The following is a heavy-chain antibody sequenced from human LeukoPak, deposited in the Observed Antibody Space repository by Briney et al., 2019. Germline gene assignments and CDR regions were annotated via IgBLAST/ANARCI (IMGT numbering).Heavy chain of an antibody. CDR2: IYYSGSP. CDR1: GGSINSYY. D-gene: IGHD6-19*01. J-gene: IGHJ6*02. Sequence: SETLSLTCTVSGGSINSYYWSWIRQPPGKGLEWVVYIYYSGSPTYNPSLKSRVAISIHTSKKHFSLKLSSVTAADTAVYYCARSIVVAGFVSDYYYYGMDVWGQGTTVTVSS. V-gene: IGHV4-59*08. CDR3: ARSIVVAGFVSDYYYYGMDV.